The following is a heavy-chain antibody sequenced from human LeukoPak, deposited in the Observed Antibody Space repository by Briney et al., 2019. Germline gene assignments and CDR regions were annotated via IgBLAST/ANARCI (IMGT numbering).Heavy chain of an antibody. V-gene: IGHV4-61*10. D-gene: IGHD6-13*01. Sequence: SQTLSLTCTVSGNSISSGDYYWSWIRQPAGKGLEWIGYMYYSGSTNYNPSLKSRVTISADTSKNQFSLKLSSVTAADTAVYYCAGGLIAAAGTRVDYWGQGTLVTVSS. J-gene: IGHJ4*02. CDR3: AGGLIAAAGTRVDY. CDR2: MYYSGST. CDR1: GNSISSGDYY.